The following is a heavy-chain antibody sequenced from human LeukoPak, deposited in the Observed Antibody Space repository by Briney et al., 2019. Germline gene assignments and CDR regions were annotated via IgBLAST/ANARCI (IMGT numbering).Heavy chain of an antibody. D-gene: IGHD6-13*01. Sequence: ASVKVSCKASGYTFTSYAISWVRQAPGQGLEWMGRIIPILGIANYAQKFQGRVTITADKSTSTAYMELSSLRSEDTAVYYCARDPSYSSSWYWYFDLWGRGTLVTVSS. CDR3: ARDPSYSSSWYWYFDL. J-gene: IGHJ2*01. CDR2: IIPILGIA. V-gene: IGHV1-69*04. CDR1: GYTFTSYA.